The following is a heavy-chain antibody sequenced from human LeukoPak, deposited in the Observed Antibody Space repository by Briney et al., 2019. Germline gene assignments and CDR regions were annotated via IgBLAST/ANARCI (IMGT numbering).Heavy chain of an antibody. Sequence: SETLSLTCTLSGGSISSSSYYWGWIRQPPGKGLEWIGSIYYSGNTYYNASLKSQVSISIDTSKNQFSLKLTSVTAADTAVYYCARQTGSGLFILPGGQGTLVTVSS. J-gene: IGHJ4*02. D-gene: IGHD3/OR15-3a*01. CDR2: IYYSGNT. CDR1: GGSISSSSYY. V-gene: IGHV4-39*01. CDR3: ARQTGSGLFILP.